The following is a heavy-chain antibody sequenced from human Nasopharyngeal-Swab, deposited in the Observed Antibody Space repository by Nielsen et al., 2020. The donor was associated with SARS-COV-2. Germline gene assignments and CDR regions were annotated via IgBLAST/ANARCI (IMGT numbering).Heavy chain of an antibody. J-gene: IGHJ5*02. Sequence: ASVKVSCKVSGYTLTEFSMHWVRQAPGKGLEWMGGFDPEDGETIYAQKLQGRVTMTEDTSTDTAYMELSSLRSEDTAVYYCATAPPIRYGEETGWFDPWGQGTLVTVSS. CDR1: GYTLTEFS. V-gene: IGHV1-24*01. D-gene: IGHD4-17*01. CDR3: ATAPPIRYGEETGWFDP. CDR2: FDPEDGET.